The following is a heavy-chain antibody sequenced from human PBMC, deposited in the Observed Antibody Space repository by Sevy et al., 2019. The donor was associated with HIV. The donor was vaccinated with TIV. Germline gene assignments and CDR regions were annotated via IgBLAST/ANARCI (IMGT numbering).Heavy chain of an antibody. V-gene: IGHV1-69*13. D-gene: IGHD3-22*01. J-gene: IGHJ3*02. CDR3: ARGYYYDSSGYYQHDAFDI. Sequence: ASVNVSCKASGGTFSSYAISWVRQAPGQGLEWMGGIIPIFGTANYAQKFQGRVTITADESTSTAYMELSSLRSEDTAVYYCARGYYYDSSGYYQHDAFDIWGQGTMVTVSS. CDR1: GGTFSSYA. CDR2: IIPIFGTA.